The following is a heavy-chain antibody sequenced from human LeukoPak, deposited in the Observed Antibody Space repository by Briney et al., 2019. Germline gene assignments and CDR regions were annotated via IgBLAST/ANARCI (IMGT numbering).Heavy chain of an antibody. V-gene: IGHV4-31*11. CDR2: IYYSGST. CDR1: GGSISSGGYY. D-gene: IGHD3-9*01. J-gene: IGHJ4*02. Sequence: SETLSLTCAVSGGSISSGGYYWSWLRQHPGTGLEWIGYIYYSGSTYYNPSLKSRVTISVDTSKNQFSLKLSSVTAADTAVYYCASAYYDILTGYSYYFDYWGQGTLVTVSS. CDR3: ASAYYDILTGYSYYFDY.